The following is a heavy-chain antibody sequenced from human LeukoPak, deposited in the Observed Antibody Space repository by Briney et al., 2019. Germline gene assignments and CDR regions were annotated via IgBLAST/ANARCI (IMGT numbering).Heavy chain of an antibody. Sequence: KTSETLSLTCTVSGYPISSYYWRWIRQPAGKGLEWIGRIYTSGRTNYKPSLKSRVTMSVDTSKNQFSLKLSSVTAADTAVYYCARDFTSYYDSSGSNDAFDIWGQGKMVTVSS. CDR3: ARDFTSYYDSSGSNDAFDI. CDR2: IYTSGRT. V-gene: IGHV4-4*07. D-gene: IGHD3-22*01. J-gene: IGHJ3*02. CDR1: GYPISSYY.